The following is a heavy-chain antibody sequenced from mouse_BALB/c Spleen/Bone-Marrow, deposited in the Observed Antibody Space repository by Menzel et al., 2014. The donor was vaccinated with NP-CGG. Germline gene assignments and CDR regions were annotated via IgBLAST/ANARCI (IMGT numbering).Heavy chain of an antibody. CDR2: IDPANGNT. CDR1: GFNIKDTY. J-gene: IGHJ1*01. Sequence: VQLQQPGAELVKPGASVELSCTASGFNIKDTYMHWVKQRPEQGLEWIGRIDPANGNTKYDPKFQGKATITADTSSNTAYLQLSSLTSEDTAVYYCASYRYGWYFDVWGAGTTVTVSS. V-gene: IGHV14-3*02. CDR3: ASYRYGWYFDV. D-gene: IGHD2-14*01.